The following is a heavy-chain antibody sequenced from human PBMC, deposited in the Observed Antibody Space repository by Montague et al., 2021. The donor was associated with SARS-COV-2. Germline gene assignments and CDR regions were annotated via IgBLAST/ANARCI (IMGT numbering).Heavy chain of an antibody. CDR2: INNSGST. Sequence: SETLSLTCAVYGGSFSGHYWCWIRQPPGKGLEWIGEINNSGSTNYNPSLKSRVTISVDTSKTQFSLTLNSVTAADTAVYYCARGRIEVSMIVVVLTGASYYMDVWGKGTTVTVSS. D-gene: IGHD3-22*01. CDR3: ARGRIEVSMIVVVLTGASYYMDV. CDR1: GGSFSGHY. J-gene: IGHJ6*03. V-gene: IGHV4-34*01.